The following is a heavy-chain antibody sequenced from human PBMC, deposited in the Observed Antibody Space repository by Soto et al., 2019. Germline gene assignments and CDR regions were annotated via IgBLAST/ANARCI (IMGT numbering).Heavy chain of an antibody. J-gene: IGHJ6*02. V-gene: IGHV3-23*01. CDR3: ARGWDLGV. CDR1: GFTFSSFA. CDR2: ISGSGDRT. Sequence: EVQVLESGGGLVQPGGSLRLSCAASGFTFSSFAMNWVRQAPGKGLEWVSSISGSGDRTYYADSVKGRFIITRDNSKNTLHLLMNSLRAEDTAVYYCARGWDLGVWGQGTTVTVSS. D-gene: IGHD1-26*01.